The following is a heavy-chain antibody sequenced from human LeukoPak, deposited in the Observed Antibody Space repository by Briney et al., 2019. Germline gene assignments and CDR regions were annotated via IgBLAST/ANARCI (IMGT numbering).Heavy chain of an antibody. D-gene: IGHD3-10*01. CDR1: GFTFGNYA. J-gene: IGHJ4*02. CDR2: ISGSGDTT. Sequence: GGSLRLSCVGFGFTFGNYAMSWVRQAPGKGLEWVSVISGSGDTTYYADSEKGRFTVSRDNSKNTLYFQMNSLRVEDTAVYYCAKPYSSGSDSSYSTFDYWGQGSLVTVSS. V-gene: IGHV3-23*01. CDR3: AKPYSSGSDSSYSTFDY.